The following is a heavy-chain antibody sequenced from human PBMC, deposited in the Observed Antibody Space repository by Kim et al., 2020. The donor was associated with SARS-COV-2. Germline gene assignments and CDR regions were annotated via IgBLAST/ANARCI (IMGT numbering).Heavy chain of an antibody. CDR3: ARDRGRPDSFDI. CDR1: GYTFGPFW. CDR2: IRGDGTGT. Sequence: GGSLRLSCEGSGYTFGPFWMHWVRQVPGKGLEWVSRIRGDGTGTTYADSVKGRFTISRDNAKNTLYLQMNSLRAEDTALYFCARDRGRPDSFDIWGQGTMVTVSS. J-gene: IGHJ3*02. V-gene: IGHV3-74*01.